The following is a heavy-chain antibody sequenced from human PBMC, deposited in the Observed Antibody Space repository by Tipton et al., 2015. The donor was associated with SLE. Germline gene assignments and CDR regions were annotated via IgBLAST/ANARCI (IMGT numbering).Heavy chain of an antibody. V-gene: IGHV4-59*02. J-gene: IGHJ6*03. CDR2: IYYSGTT. D-gene: IGHD3-10*01. CDR3: AREARSPNYMDV. CDR1: GDSVITYF. Sequence: TLSLTCTVSGDSVITYFWTWIRQPPGKGLEWIGYIYYSGTTNYNPSLKSRVSMSADTSKRQLSLKLTSVTPADTAVYYCAREARSPNYMDVWGKGTTVIVSS.